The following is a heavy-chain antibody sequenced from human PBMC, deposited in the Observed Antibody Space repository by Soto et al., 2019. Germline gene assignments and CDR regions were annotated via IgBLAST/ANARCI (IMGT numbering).Heavy chain of an antibody. CDR2: IDGSSTYI. J-gene: IGHJ4*02. CDR3: ARGSLRVSYDY. Sequence: EVQLVESGGGLVKPGGSLRLSCAASGFTFSTYTISWVRQAPGKGLEWVSSIDGSSTYIYYAASVKGRFTISRDNAKNSLYLQMNSLRAEETAVYYCARGSLRVSYDYWGQGTLVPVSS. D-gene: IGHD2-8*01. V-gene: IGHV3-21*01. CDR1: GFTFSTYT.